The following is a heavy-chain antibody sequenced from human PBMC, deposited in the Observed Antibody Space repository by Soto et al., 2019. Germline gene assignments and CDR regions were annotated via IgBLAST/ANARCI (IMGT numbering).Heavy chain of an antibody. V-gene: IGHV4-59*01. Sequence: PSETLSLTCTVSGGSISSYYWSWIRQPPGKGLEWIGYIYYSGSTNYNPSLKSRVTISVDTSKNQFSLKLSSVTAADTAVYYCASYGDYQGVYFDYWGQGTLVTVSS. CDR3: ASYGDYQGVYFDY. CDR1: GGSISSYY. D-gene: IGHD4-17*01. J-gene: IGHJ4*02. CDR2: IYYSGST.